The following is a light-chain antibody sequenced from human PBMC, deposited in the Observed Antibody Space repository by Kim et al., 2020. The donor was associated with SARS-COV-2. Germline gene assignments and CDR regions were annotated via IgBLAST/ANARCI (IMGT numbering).Light chain of an antibody. J-gene: IGLJ3*02. CDR3: SSYTSISTVV. CDR2: DVS. V-gene: IGLV2-14*03. Sequence: QSALTQPASVSGSPGQSITISCTGTSSDVGSYNYVSWYQQHPGKVPKLMISDVSNRPSGVSNRFSGSKSGNTASLTISGLQAEDEADYYCSSYTSISTVVFGGGTHLTVL. CDR1: SSDVGSYNY.